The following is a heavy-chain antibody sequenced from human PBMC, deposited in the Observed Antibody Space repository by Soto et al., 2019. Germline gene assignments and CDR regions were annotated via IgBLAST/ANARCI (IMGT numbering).Heavy chain of an antibody. J-gene: IGHJ4*01. CDR1: GYTFTNFG. V-gene: IGHV1-18*01. Sequence: ASVKVACKGSGYTFTNFGMSWVRQAPGQGLEWMGWISAYNGNTDYAQKFQGRVTMTTDRSTSTAYMEVRSLRLDGTAVYYCGRGRNPLDYRGQVTLVTVSS. CDR3: GRGRNPLDY. CDR2: ISAYNGNT.